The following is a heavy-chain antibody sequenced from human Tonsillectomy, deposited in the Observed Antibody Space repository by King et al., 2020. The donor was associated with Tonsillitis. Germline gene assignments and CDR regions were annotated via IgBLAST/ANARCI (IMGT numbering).Heavy chain of an antibody. CDR2: MNPNSGNI. CDR3: ARGPSSGWYFPGYQYNGMDV. Sequence: VQLVESGAEVKKPGASVKVSCKASGYTFTSYDINWVRQATGQGLEWMGWMNPNSGNIGYAQKFQGRVTMTRNTSITTAYMGLSSLRSEDTAVYYCARGPSSGWYFPGYQYNGMDVWGQGTTVTVSS. V-gene: IGHV1-8*01. D-gene: IGHD6-19*01. CDR1: GYTFTSYD. J-gene: IGHJ6*02.